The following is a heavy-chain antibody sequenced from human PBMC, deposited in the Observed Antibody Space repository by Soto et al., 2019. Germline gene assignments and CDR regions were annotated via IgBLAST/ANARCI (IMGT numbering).Heavy chain of an antibody. CDR2: IFHSGST. CDR1: GDSISSSVW. D-gene: IGHD5-12*01. J-gene: IGHJ4*02. CDR3: ARQAWTRLDC. Sequence: QVQLQGSGPGLLKPSETLSLTCAVSGDSISSSVWGVWVRQPPGKGLECIGEIFHSGSTNYNPSLKSRATMSVDKSKNQFSLNLTAVAAADTALYYCARQAWTRLDCWGQGTLVAVSS. V-gene: IGHV4-4*02.